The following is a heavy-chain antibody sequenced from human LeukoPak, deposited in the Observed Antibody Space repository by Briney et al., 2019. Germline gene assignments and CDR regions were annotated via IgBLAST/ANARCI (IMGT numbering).Heavy chain of an antibody. D-gene: IGHD7-27*01. CDR1: GFTFSGSA. CDR3: RSTATGEPDY. Sequence: GGSLRLSCAASGFTFSGSAMHWVRQASGKGLEWVGRIRGKANNYATAYAASVKGRFTISRDDSKNTAYLQMNSLKTEDTAVYYCRSTATGEPDYWGQGTLVTVSS. V-gene: IGHV3-73*01. CDR2: IRGKANNYAT. J-gene: IGHJ4*02.